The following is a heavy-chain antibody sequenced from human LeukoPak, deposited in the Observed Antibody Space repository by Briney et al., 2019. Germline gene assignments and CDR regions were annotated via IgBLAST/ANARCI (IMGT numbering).Heavy chain of an antibody. Sequence: GASVKVSCKASGYTFTSYGISWVRQAPGQGLEWMGWISAYNGNTNYAQKLQGRVTMTTDTSTSTAYMELRSLRSDDTAVYYCAREGLSHSPSIAAAPFSRGMDVWGQGTTVTVSS. D-gene: IGHD6-13*01. CDR2: ISAYNGNT. V-gene: IGHV1-18*01. CDR1: GYTFTSYG. J-gene: IGHJ6*02. CDR3: AREGLSHSPSIAAAPFSRGMDV.